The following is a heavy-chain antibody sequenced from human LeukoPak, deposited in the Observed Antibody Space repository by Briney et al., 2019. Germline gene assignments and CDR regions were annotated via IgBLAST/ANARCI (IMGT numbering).Heavy chain of an antibody. CDR3: ATPPKQQLADY. V-gene: IGHV3-23*01. D-gene: IGHD6-13*01. J-gene: IGHJ4*02. CDR1: GFTFSSSA. CDR2: LSDSGATT. Sequence: PGGSLTLSCGASGFTFSSSAMSWVRQTPGEGLEWVAALSDSGATTYYADSVKGRFTVSRDNSKNTLYLQMNSLRAEDTAVYYCATPPKQQLADYWGQGTLVTVSS.